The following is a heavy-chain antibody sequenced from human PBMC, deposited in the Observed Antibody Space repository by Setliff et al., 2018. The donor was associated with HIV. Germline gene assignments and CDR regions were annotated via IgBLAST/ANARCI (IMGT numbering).Heavy chain of an antibody. D-gene: IGHD3-10*01. CDR2: ISAYNGNT. V-gene: IGHV1-18*01. Sequence: ASVKVSCKASGYTFTSYGISWVRQAPGQGLEWMGWISAYNGNTNYAQKLQGRVTMTTDTSTSTAYMELNSLRSEDTAVYYCARGSDSGSYSYYYGMDVWGQGTTVTVSS. J-gene: IGHJ6*02. CDR3: ARGSDSGSYSYYYGMDV. CDR1: GYTFTSYG.